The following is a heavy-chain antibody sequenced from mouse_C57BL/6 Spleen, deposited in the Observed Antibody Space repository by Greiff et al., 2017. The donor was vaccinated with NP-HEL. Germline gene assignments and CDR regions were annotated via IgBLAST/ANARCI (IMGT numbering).Heavy chain of an antibody. D-gene: IGHD1-1*01. CDR1: GFSLTSYG. J-gene: IGHJ4*01. Sequence: QVQLKESGPGLVQPSQSLSITCTVSGFSLTSYGVHWVRQSPGKGLEWLGVIWSGGSTDYNAAFISRLSISKDNSKSQVFFKMNSLQADDTAIYYCATLGSSLFFYAMDYWGQGTSVTVSS. V-gene: IGHV2-2*01. CDR3: ATLGSSLFFYAMDY. CDR2: IWSGGST.